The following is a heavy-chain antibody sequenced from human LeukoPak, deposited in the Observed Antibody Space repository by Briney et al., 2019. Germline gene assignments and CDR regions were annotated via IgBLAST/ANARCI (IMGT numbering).Heavy chain of an antibody. CDR2: INHTGST. V-gene: IGHV4-34*01. D-gene: IGHD1-26*01. CDR3: ASRWEPGKACDV. Sequence: SETLSPTCAVYGGSFSNYYWNWIRQPPGKGLEWMGDINHTGSTNYSPSLKSRITISGDTSKNQFSLKLTSVTAADTAVYYCASRWEPGKACDVWGHGTMVTVSS. CDR1: GGSFSNYY. J-gene: IGHJ3*01.